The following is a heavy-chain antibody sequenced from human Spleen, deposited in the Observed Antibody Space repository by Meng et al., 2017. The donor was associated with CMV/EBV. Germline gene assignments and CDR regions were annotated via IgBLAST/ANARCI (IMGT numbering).Heavy chain of an antibody. J-gene: IGHJ4*02. CDR2: ISWNSGTI. Sequence: SLKISCAASGFTFDDYAMHWVRQAPGKGLEWVSGISWNSGTIAYADSVKGRFTISRDNAKNSLYLQMNSLRAEDTAVYYCARDYYGDYYFDYWGQGSLVTVSS. CDR3: ARDYYGDYYFDY. V-gene: IGHV3-9*01. CDR1: GFTFDDYA. D-gene: IGHD4-17*01.